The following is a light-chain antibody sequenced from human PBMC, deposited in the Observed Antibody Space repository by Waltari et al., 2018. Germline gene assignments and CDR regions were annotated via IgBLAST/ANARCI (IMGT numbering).Light chain of an antibody. CDR3: QQYDILST. J-gene: IGKJ4*01. CDR2: DAY. V-gene: IGKV1-33*01. CDR1: QHIGNY. Sequence: DIQMTQSPSSLSASVGDRVPITCQASQHIGNYLNWYQQKPGKAPKVLISDAYNLQTGVPSRFTGSGSGTEFTLTITSLQPEDFATYYCQQYDILSTFGGGTKVEI.